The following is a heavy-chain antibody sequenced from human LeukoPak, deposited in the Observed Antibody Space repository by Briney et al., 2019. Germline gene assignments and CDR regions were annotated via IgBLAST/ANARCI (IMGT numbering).Heavy chain of an antibody. CDR3: AKVTEQNWFDP. D-gene: IGHD4-23*01. CDR2: IYHSGST. V-gene: IGHV4-4*02. J-gene: IGHJ5*02. CDR1: GFTVSSNY. Sequence: PGGSLRLSRAASGFTVSSNYMSWVRQPPGKGLEWIGEIYHSGSTNYNPSLKSRVTISVDKSKNQFSLKLSSVTAADTAVYYCAKVTEQNWFDPWGQGTLVTVSS.